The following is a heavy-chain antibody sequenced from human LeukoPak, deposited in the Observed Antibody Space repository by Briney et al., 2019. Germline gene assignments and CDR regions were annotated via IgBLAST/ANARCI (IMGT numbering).Heavy chain of an antibody. D-gene: IGHD2-21*02. CDR2: IYYSGTT. CDR3: ARIYCGGDCRGYYYHYYMDV. Sequence: SETLSLTCTVSGASISSSSYRWGWMRQPPGKGLEWLGSIYYSGTTYYSPSLKSRLTISVDTSKNQFSLKLSSVTAADTAVYYCARIYCGGDCRGYYYHYYMDVWGKGTTVTISS. J-gene: IGHJ6*03. CDR1: GASISSSSYR. V-gene: IGHV4-39*07.